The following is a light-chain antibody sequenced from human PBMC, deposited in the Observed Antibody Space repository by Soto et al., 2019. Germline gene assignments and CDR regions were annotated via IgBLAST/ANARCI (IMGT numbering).Light chain of an antibody. Sequence: QSALTQPPSASGAPGQAVTISCTGTSSDVGGYNYVSWYQQHPGKAPKLMIDEGTKRPSGVPDRFSGSKSGNTAALTVSGLQAEDEADCYCSSYGGSNIYVFGPGTKL. CDR3: SSYGGSNIYV. V-gene: IGLV2-8*01. CDR1: SSDVGGYNY. CDR2: EGT. J-gene: IGLJ1*01.